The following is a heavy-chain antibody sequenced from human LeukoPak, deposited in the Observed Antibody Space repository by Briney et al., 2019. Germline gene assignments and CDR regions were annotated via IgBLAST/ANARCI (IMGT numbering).Heavy chain of an antibody. J-gene: IGHJ3*01. CDR2: RIT. V-gene: IGHV4-61*02. CDR3: ARARYCTSSSCPPGGFRNVFDV. Sequence: RITTYSPSLKSRVTISIDKSKNQFSLNLSSVTAADTAVYYCARARYCTSSSCPPGGFRNVFDVWGQGTTVTVSS. D-gene: IGHD2-15*01.